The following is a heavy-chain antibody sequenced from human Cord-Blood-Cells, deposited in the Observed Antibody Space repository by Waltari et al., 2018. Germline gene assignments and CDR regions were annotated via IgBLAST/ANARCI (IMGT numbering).Heavy chain of an antibody. Sequence: QVQLVQSGAEVKKPGASVKVSCKASGYTFTGYHMYWVRQAPGQGLEWMGWINPNSGGTNYAQKFQGRVTMTRDTSISTAYMELSRLRSDDTAVYYCARGSIAVAPGDHFDYWGQGTLVTVSS. CDR1: GYTFTGYH. CDR3: ARGSIAVAPGDHFDY. V-gene: IGHV1-2*02. D-gene: IGHD6-19*01. CDR2: INPNSGGT. J-gene: IGHJ4*02.